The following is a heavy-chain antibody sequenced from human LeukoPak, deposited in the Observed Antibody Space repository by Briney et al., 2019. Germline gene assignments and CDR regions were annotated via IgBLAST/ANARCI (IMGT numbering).Heavy chain of an antibody. J-gene: IGHJ3*02. CDR2: IYYSGST. CDR3: ARDSGIAVAGPAFDI. D-gene: IGHD6-19*01. Sequence: SETLSLTCTVSDDSITIYYWSWIRQPPGKGLEWIGYIYYSGSTNYNPSLKSRVTISVDTSKNQFSLKLSSVTAADTAVYYCARDSGIAVAGPAFDIWGQGTMVTVSS. CDR1: DDSITIYY. V-gene: IGHV4-59*01.